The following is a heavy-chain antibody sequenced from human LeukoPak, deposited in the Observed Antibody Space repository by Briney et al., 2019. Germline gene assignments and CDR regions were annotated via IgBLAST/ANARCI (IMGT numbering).Heavy chain of an antibody. Sequence: GGSLRLSCAASGFTFSGSAMHWVRQASGKGLEWVGRIRSKANSYATAYAASVKGRFTISRDDSKNTAYLQMNSLKTEDTAVYYCTRHQDYYDSSGYYFIDYWGQGTLVTVSS. CDR2: IRSKANSYAT. V-gene: IGHV3-73*01. J-gene: IGHJ4*02. D-gene: IGHD3-22*01. CDR3: TRHQDYYDSSGYYFIDY. CDR1: GFTFSGSA.